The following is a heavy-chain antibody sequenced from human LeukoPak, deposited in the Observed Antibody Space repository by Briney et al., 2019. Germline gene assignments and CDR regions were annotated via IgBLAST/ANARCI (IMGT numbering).Heavy chain of an antibody. CDR1: GFTFSSYA. CDR3: ARDSIIRGKTGACDI. Sequence: GGSLRLSCAASGFTFSSYAMHWVRQAPGKGLEYVSSISSNGGSTYYANSVKGRFTISRDNSKNTLYLQMGSLRGEDMAVYYCARDSIIRGKTGACDIWGQGTMVTVSS. V-gene: IGHV3-64*01. D-gene: IGHD1-1*01. CDR2: ISSNGGST. J-gene: IGHJ3*02.